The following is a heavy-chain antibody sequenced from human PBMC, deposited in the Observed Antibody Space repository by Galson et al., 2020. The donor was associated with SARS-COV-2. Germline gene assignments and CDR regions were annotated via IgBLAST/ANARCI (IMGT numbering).Heavy chain of an antibody. CDR2: ISVYNGNT. V-gene: IGHV1-18*01. J-gene: IGHJ5*02. D-gene: IGHD5-12*01. CDR3: ARDSGYDYHLRS. CDR1: GYMFATSG. Sequence: ASEKVSCKASGYMFATSGISWVRQTPGQGLEWMGWISVYNGNTNYAQNLQDRVTITTDKSTNTAYMELRSLKSDDTAVYYCARDSGYDYHLRSCGQGTLVSVSS.